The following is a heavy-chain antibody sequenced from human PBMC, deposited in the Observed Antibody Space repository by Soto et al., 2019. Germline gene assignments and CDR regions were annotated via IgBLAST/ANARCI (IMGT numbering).Heavy chain of an antibody. CDR2: IYSGGST. J-gene: IGHJ3*02. CDR1: GSTVSSNY. Sequence: EVQLVESGGGLIQPGGSLRLSCAASGSTVSSNYMSWVRQAPGKGLEWVSVIYSGGSTYYADSVKGRFTISRDNSKNTLYLQMNSLRAEDTAVYYCARDLWDIAAAGSDAFDIWGQGTMVTVSS. CDR3: ARDLWDIAAAGSDAFDI. D-gene: IGHD6-13*01. V-gene: IGHV3-53*01.